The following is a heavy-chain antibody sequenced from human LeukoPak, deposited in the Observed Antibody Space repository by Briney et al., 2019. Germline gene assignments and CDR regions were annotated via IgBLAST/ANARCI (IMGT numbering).Heavy chain of an antibody. V-gene: IGHV1-69*13. D-gene: IGHD3-9*01. CDR1: GGTFSSYA. J-gene: IGHJ4*02. CDR2: IIPIFGTA. CDR3: ARNYYDILPGGSIEYYFDY. Sequence: GASVKVSCKASGGTFSSYAISWVRQAPGQGLEWMGGIIPIFGTANYAQKFQGRVTITADESTSTAYMELSSLRSEDTAVYYCARNYYDILPGGSIEYYFDYWGQGTLVTVSS.